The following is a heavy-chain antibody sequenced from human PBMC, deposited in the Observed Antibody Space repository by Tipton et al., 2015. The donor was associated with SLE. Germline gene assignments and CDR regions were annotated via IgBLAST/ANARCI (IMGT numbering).Heavy chain of an antibody. CDR3: TTDPPYSGSTNIVPIRDYYYMDV. CDR2: IKSKTDGGTT. V-gene: IGHV3-15*01. Sequence: SLRLSCAASGFTFSNAWMSWVRQAPGKGLEWVGRIKSKTDGGTTDYAAPVKGRFTISRDDSKNTLYLQMNSLKTEDTAVYYCTTDPPYSGSTNIVPIRDYYYMDVWGKGTTVTVSS. J-gene: IGHJ6*03. CDR1: GFTFSNAW. D-gene: IGHD1-26*01.